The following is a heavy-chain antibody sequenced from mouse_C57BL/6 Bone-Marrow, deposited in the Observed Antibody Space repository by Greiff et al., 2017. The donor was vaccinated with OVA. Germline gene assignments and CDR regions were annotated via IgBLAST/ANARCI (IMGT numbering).Heavy chain of an antibody. D-gene: IGHD4-1*01. Sequence: EVQVVESGGGLVKPGGSLKLSCAASGFTFSSYAMSWVRQTPEKRLEWVATISDGGSYTYYPDNVKGRFTISRGNAKNNLYLQMSHLKSEDTAMYYCARERDHWYWYFDVWGTGTTVTVSS. CDR2: ISDGGSYT. CDR1: GFTFSSYA. J-gene: IGHJ1*03. CDR3: ARERDHWYWYFDV. V-gene: IGHV5-4*01.